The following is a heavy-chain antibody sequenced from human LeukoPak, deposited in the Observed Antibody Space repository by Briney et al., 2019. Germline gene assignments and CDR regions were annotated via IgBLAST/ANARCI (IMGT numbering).Heavy chain of an antibody. Sequence: ASVKVSCKASGYTFTGYYMHWVRQAPGQGLEWMGWINPNSGGTNYAQKFQGRVTMTRDTSISTAYMELSRLRSDDTAVYYCARDLIHHEVMIDYWGQGTLVTVSS. CDR1: GYTFTGYY. J-gene: IGHJ4*02. CDR2: INPNSGGT. V-gene: IGHV1-2*02. D-gene: IGHD3-16*01. CDR3: ARDLIHHEVMIDY.